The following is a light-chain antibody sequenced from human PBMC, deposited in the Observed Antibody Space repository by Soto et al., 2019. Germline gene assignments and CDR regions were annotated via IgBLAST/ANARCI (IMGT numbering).Light chain of an antibody. CDR3: QQRSNWPPGPLT. CDR2: DAS. V-gene: IGKV3-11*01. CDR1: QSVSSY. J-gene: IGKJ4*01. Sequence: EIVLTQSPSSVSFSPVERATLSGRASQSVSSYLAWYQQKPGQAPRLLIYDASNRATGIPARFSGSGSGTDFTLTISSLEPEDFAVYYCQQRSNWPPGPLTFGGGTKV.